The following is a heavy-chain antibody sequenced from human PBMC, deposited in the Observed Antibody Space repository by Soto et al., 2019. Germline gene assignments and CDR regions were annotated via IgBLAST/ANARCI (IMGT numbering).Heavy chain of an antibody. J-gene: IGHJ3*02. CDR1: GGTFSSYA. CDR2: IIPIFGTA. D-gene: IGHD3-10*01. Sequence: SVKVSCKASGGTFSSYAISWVRQAPGQGLEWMGGIIPIFGTANYAQKFQGRVTITADESTSTAYMELSSLRSEDTAVYYCARVSLITMVRGVILTAFDIWGQGTMVTVSS. CDR3: ARVSLITMVRGVILTAFDI. V-gene: IGHV1-69*13.